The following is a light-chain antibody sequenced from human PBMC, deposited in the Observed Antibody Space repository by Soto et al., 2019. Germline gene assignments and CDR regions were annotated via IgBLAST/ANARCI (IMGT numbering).Light chain of an antibody. CDR3: QHYNSYSEA. CDR1: QTISSW. Sequence: IHMTHSPSTLSVSLGDIVTITCRASQTISSWFAWYQQKPGKAPKLLIYKESTLKSGVPSRFSGSGSGTEFTLTISSLQPDDFAPYYCQHYNSYSEAFGQGNKVDI. J-gene: IGKJ1*01. V-gene: IGKV1-5*03. CDR2: KES.